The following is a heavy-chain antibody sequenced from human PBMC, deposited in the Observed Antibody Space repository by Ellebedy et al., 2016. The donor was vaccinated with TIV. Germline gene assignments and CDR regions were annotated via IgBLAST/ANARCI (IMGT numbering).Heavy chain of an antibody. J-gene: IGHJ4*02. Sequence: SETLSLXXAVSGASINNNQWWSWVRQSPGKGLEWIAEIFYRGNTNYNPSLKNRVTISIDRSKNQLSLEVNSVTAADTAVYYCARLPATGSNPIRGYFAFWGQGTLVTVSS. V-gene: IGHV4/OR15-8*02. CDR2: IFYRGNT. D-gene: IGHD3-10*01. CDR1: GASINNNQW. CDR3: ARLPATGSNPIRGYFAF.